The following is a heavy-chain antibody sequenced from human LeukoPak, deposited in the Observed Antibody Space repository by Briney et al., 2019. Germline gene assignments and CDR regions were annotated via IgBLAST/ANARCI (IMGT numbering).Heavy chain of an antibody. Sequence: ASVKVSCKASGYTFTSYGISWVRQAPGQVLEWMGWISAYNGNTNYAQKLQGRVTMTTDTSTSTAYMELRSLRSDDTAVYYCARAPFVVVVAADHTPDAFDIWGQGTMVTVSS. V-gene: IGHV1-18*01. CDR2: ISAYNGNT. CDR3: ARAPFVVVVAADHTPDAFDI. D-gene: IGHD2-15*01. J-gene: IGHJ3*02. CDR1: GYTFTSYG.